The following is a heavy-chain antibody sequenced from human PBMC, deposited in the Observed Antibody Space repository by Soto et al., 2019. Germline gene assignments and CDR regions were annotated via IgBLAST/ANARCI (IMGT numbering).Heavy chain of an antibody. CDR1: GYSFTSYW. CDR3: ATFFGVGATFTDY. V-gene: IGHV5-51*01. Sequence: GGSLTLSCRGSGYSFTSYWIGWVRQMPGKGLEWMGIIYPGDSDTRYRPSFQGQVTISADKSISTAYLQWSSLKASGTAMYYCATFFGVGATFTDYWGQGTLVTVSS. J-gene: IGHJ4*02. CDR2: IYPGDSDT. D-gene: IGHD1-26*01.